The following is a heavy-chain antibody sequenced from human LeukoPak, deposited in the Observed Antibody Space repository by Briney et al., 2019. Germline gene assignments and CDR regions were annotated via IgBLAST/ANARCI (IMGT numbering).Heavy chain of an antibody. J-gene: IGHJ4*02. V-gene: IGHV3-33*01. CDR3: AREKVTANTIDY. CDR1: GFILSRNA. D-gene: IGHD2-21*02. CDR2: IWYDGSNK. Sequence: PGRSLRLSCAASGFILSRNAMHWVRQAPGKGLEWVAVIWYDGSNKYYADSVKGRFTISRDNSKNTLYLQMNSLRAEDTAVYYCAREKVTANTIDYWGQGTLVTVSS.